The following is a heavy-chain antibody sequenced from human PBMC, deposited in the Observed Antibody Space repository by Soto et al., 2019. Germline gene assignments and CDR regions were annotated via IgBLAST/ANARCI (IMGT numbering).Heavy chain of an antibody. D-gene: IGHD3-16*01. CDR1: GFSLTTRGVG. V-gene: IGHV2-5*02. J-gene: IGHJ5*02. CDR3: AHIPNYYQYDWFDP. Sequence: SGPTLVNPTQTLTLTCTFSGFSLTTRGVGVGWIRQPPGKALECLALIYWDDDKRYSPSLQSRLSITKDTSRNQVVLTMTNVDPVDTATYYCAHIPNYYQYDWFDPWGQGTLVTVSS. CDR2: IYWDDDK.